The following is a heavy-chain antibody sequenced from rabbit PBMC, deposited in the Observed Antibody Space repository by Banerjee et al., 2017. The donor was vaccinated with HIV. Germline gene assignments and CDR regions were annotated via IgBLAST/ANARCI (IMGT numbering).Heavy chain of an antibody. CDR2: IYPDYGST. D-gene: IGHD6-1*01. Sequence: QEQLVESGGGLVTLGGSLKLSCKASGIDFSSYGISWVRQAPGKGLEWIAYIYPDYGSTDYASWVNGRFTISLDNAQNTVFLQMTSLTVADTATYFCARGYAGYAGYVYAMDYFNLWGQGTLVTVS. V-gene: IGHV1S47*01. J-gene: IGHJ4*01. CDR3: ARGYAGYAGYVYAMDYFNL. CDR1: GIDFSSYG.